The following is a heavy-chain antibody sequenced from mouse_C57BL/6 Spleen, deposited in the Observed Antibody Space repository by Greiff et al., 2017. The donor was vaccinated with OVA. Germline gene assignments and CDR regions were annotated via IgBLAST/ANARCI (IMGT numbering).Heavy chain of an antibody. D-gene: IGHD2-4*01. CDR3: ARSRDYPYFDY. Sequence: QVQLQQSGAELVRPGTSVKVSCKASGYAFTNYLIEWVKQRPGQGLEWIGVINPGSGGTNYNEKFKGKATLTADKSSSTAYMQLSSLTSEDSAVYFCARSRDYPYFDYWGQGTTLTVSS. J-gene: IGHJ2*01. CDR2: INPGSGGT. CDR1: GYAFTNYL. V-gene: IGHV1-54*01.